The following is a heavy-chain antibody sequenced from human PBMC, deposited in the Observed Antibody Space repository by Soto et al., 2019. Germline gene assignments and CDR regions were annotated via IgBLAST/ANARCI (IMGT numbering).Heavy chain of an antibody. V-gene: IGHV1-69*06. Sequence: ASVKVSCKASGGTFSSYAISWVRQAPGQGLEWMGGIIPIFGTANYAQKFQGRVTITADKSTSTAYMELSSLRSEDTAVYYCARESGDYGDYSYWGQGTLVTVSS. D-gene: IGHD4-17*01. CDR2: IIPIFGTA. CDR1: GGTFSSYA. J-gene: IGHJ4*02. CDR3: ARESGDYGDYSY.